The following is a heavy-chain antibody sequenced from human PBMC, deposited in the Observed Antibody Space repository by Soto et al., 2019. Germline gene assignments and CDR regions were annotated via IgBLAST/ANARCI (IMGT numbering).Heavy chain of an antibody. CDR1: GLTFSSYV. D-gene: IGHD3-22*01. J-gene: IGHJ4*02. CDR2: ITGSGGTT. V-gene: IGHV3-23*01. Sequence: EVQLLESGGGLVQPGGSLRLSCAASGLTFSSYVMSWVRQAPGKGLEWVSGITGSGGTTYYADSVKGRFTIARDNSKNTLYLQMNSLRAEDTAVYYCATRNYYDTRGYYYSYFDYWGQGTLVTVSS. CDR3: ATRNYYDTRGYYYSYFDY.